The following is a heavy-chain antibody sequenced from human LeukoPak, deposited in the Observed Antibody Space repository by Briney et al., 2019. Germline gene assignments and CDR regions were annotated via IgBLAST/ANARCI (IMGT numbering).Heavy chain of an antibody. V-gene: IGHV3-21*01. D-gene: IGHD2-2*01. Sequence: GGSLRLSCAASGFTFSSYSMNLVRQTPGKGLEWVSSVSSSSTYIYYADSVKGRFTISRDNAKNSLYLQMNSRKAVYTAAYYFGRRIGVRGLVVQGGQGTLLRVPS. CDR3: GRRIGVRGLVVQ. CDR2: VSSSSTYI. CDR1: GFTFSSYS. J-gene: IGHJ4*02.